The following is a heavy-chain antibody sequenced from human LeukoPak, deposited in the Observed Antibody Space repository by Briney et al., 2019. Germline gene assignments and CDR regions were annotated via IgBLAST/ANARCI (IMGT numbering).Heavy chain of an antibody. CDR2: INSGGSST. Sequence: PGGSLRLSCATSGITFSSSAMDWVRQVPGKGLVWVSRINSGGSSTSHADSVKGRFTISRDNAKNTLYLQMNSLRAEDTAVYYCARGGDYPFDYWGQGTLVTVSS. J-gene: IGHJ4*02. D-gene: IGHD4-17*01. CDR1: GITFSSSA. V-gene: IGHV3-74*01. CDR3: ARGGDYPFDY.